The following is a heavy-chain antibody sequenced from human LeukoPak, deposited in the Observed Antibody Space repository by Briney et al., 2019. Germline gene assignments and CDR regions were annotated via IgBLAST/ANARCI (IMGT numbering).Heavy chain of an antibody. J-gene: IGHJ5*02. V-gene: IGHV1-18*01. Sequence: ASVKVSRKASGYTFTSYGISWVRQAPGQGLEWMGWISAYNGNTNYAQKLQGRVTMTTDTSTSTAYMELRSLRSDDTAVYYCARDTSMIQQTWFDPWGQGTLVTVSS. CDR2: ISAYNGNT. CDR3: ARDTSMIQQTWFDP. D-gene: IGHD1-1*01. CDR1: GYTFTSYG.